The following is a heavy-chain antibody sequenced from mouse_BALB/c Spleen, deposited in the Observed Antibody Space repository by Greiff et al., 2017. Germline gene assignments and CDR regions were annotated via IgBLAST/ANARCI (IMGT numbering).Heavy chain of an antibody. Sequence: EVKLQQSGPELVKPGASVKISCKASGYTFTDYNMHWVKQSHGKSLEWIGYIYPYNGGTGYNQKFKSKATLTVDNSSSTAYMELRSLTSEDSAVYYCATYGTRFAYWGQGTLVTVSA. CDR1: GYTFTDYN. CDR3: ATYGTRFAY. V-gene: IGHV1S29*02. J-gene: IGHJ3*01. CDR2: IYPYNGGT. D-gene: IGHD2-10*02.